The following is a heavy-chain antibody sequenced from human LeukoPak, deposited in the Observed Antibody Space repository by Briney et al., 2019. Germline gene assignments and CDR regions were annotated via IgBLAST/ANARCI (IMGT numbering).Heavy chain of an antibody. V-gene: IGHV1-3*01. D-gene: IGHD3-9*01. J-gene: IGHJ5*02. CDR2: INAGNGNT. CDR3: ARDRHDILPGDNWFDP. Sequence: ASVKVSCKASGYTFTSYAMHWVRQAPGQRLEWMGWINAGNGNTKYSQKFQGRVTITRDTSASTAYMELSSLRSEDTAVYYCARDRHDILPGDNWFDPWGQGTLVTVSS. CDR1: GYTFTSYA.